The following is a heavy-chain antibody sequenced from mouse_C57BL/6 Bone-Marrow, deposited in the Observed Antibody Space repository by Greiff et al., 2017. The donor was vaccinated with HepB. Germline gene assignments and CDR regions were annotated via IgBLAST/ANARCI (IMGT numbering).Heavy chain of an antibody. CDR1: GYSITSGYY. CDR3: ARSGYDGAMDY. V-gene: IGHV3-6*01. J-gene: IGHJ4*01. Sequence: ESGPGLVKPSQSLSLTCSVTGYSITSGYYWNWIRQFPGNKLEWMGYISYDGSNNYNPSLKNRISITRDTSKNQFFLKLNSVTTEDTATYYCARSGYDGAMDYWGQGTSVTVSS. D-gene: IGHD2-2*01. CDR2: ISYDGSN.